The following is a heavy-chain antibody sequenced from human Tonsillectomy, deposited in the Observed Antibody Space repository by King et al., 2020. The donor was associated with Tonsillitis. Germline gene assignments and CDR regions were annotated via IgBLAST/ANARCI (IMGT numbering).Heavy chain of an antibody. CDR1: GFTFSSYA. Sequence: VQLVESGGGVVQPGRSLRLSCAASGFTFSSYAMHWVRQAPGKGLEWVAVISDDGSNKDYADSVKGRFTISRDNSKNTLYLQMNSLRAEDTAVYYCAREEGFLLSYYYYYYMDVWGKGTTVTVSS. D-gene: IGHD3-3*01. V-gene: IGHV3-30-3*01. CDR2: ISDDGSNK. CDR3: AREEGFLLSYYYYYYMDV. J-gene: IGHJ6*03.